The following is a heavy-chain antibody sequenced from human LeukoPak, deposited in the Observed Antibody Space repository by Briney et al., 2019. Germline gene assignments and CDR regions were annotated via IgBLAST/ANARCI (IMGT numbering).Heavy chain of an antibody. CDR1: DYSISSGYH. V-gene: IGHV4-38-2*01. CDR2: IYHSGRS. D-gene: IGHD5-12*01. J-gene: IGHJ4*02. Sequence: SETLSLTCVVSDYSISSGYHWGWIRQPPGKGLEWTGTIYHSGRSYYNPSLRSRVIISVDTSKNQFSLKVNSVTAADTAVYYCARTLVAGPYSGDPSFDFWGQGILVTVSS. CDR3: ARTLVAGPYSGDPSFDF.